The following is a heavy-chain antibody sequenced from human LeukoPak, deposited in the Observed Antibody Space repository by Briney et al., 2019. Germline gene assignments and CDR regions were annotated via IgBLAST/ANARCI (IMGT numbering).Heavy chain of an antibody. J-gene: IGHJ6*02. CDR2: ISSSSSYI. CDR1: GFTFSSYS. D-gene: IGHD2-15*01. Sequence: GGSLRLSCAASGFTFSSYSMNWVRQAPGKGLEWVSSISSSSSYIYYADSVKGRFTISRDNAKNSLYLQMNSLRAEDTAVYYCARDKPDIVVVVAATLHYYYGMDVWGQGTTVTVS. V-gene: IGHV3-21*01. CDR3: ARDKPDIVVVVAATLHYYYGMDV.